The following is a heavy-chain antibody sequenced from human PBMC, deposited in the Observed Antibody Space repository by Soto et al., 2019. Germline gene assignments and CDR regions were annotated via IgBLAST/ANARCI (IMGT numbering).Heavy chain of an antibody. V-gene: IGHV3-30*18. CDR3: GKLMFDHDSSGFSGAY. Sequence: QVQLVESGGGVVQPGGSLRLSCAGSGFNFNNYGMYWVRQAPGKGLEWVAFISFQGTNDYYAEAVKGRFTISKDYSKKTLFLQRNSLRADDTAMYYCGKLMFDHDSSGFSGAYWGQGPLVTVS. CDR2: ISFQGTND. D-gene: IGHD3-22*01. CDR1: GFNFNNYG. J-gene: IGHJ4*02.